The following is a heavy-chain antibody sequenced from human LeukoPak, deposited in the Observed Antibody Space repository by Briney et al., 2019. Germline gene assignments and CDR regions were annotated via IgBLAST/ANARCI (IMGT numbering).Heavy chain of an antibody. CDR3: AKIAIGNGYYYYYYMDV. J-gene: IGHJ6*03. V-gene: IGHV3-30*18. Sequence: GRSLRLSCAASGFTFSSYGMHWVRQAPGKGLEWVAVISYDGSNKYYADSVKGRFTISRDNSKNTLYLPMNSLRAEDTAVYYCAKIAIGNGYYYYYYMDVWGKGTTVTVSS. CDR1: GFTFSSYG. CDR2: ISYDGSNK. D-gene: IGHD2-8*01.